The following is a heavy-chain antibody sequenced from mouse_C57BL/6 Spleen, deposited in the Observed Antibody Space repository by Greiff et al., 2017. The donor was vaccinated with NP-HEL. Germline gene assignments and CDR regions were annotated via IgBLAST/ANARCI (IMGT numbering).Heavy chain of an antibody. CDR3: ARGAFYGNYAMDY. D-gene: IGHD2-10*01. Sequence: EVKVVESGGGLVKPGGSLKLSCAASGFTFSDYGMHWVRQAPEKGLEWVAYISSGSSTIYYADTVKGRFTISRDNAKNTLFLQMTSLRSEDTAMYYCARGAFYGNYAMDYWGQGTSVTVSS. CDR1: GFTFSDYG. CDR2: ISSGSSTI. J-gene: IGHJ4*01. V-gene: IGHV5-17*01.